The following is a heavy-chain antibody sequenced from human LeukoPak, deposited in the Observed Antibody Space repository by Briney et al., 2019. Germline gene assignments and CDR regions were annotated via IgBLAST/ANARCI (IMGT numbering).Heavy chain of an antibody. D-gene: IGHD1-14*01. CDR1: GGSISSYY. J-gene: IGHJ5*02. V-gene: IGHV4-59*01. Sequence: SETLSLTCTVSGGSISSYYWSWIRQPPGKGLEWIGYIYYSGSTNYNPSLKSRVTISVDTSKNQFSLKLSSVTAADTAVYYCARVPDGSFSWFDPWGQGTLVTVSS. CDR3: ARVPDGSFSWFDP. CDR2: IYYSGST.